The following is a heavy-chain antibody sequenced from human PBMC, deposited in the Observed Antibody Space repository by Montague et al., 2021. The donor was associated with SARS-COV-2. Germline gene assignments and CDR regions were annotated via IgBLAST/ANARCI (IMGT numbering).Heavy chain of an antibody. V-gene: IGHV2-70*17. CDR1: GFSLNSKGVC. D-gene: IGHD1-7*01. CDR3: ARMECGTVSSEEI. Sequence: PALVKPTQTLTLTCTFSGFSLNSKGVCVTWIRQPPGGALESLARIDWDDAKFYNTSLKARLAVSKGASETQVVLKVTDLDPADTATYFCARMECGTVSSEEIWDQRIKVTVSS. CDR2: IDWDDAK. J-gene: IGHJ6*02.